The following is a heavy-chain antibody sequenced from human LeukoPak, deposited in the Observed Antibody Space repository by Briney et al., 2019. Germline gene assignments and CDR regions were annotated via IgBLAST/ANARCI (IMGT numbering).Heavy chain of an antibody. CDR3: ARALVPAAPFDP. J-gene: IGHJ5*02. CDR1: GGSFSGYH. D-gene: IGHD2-2*01. CDR2: INPSGST. V-gene: IGHV4-34*01. Sequence: SETLSLTCAVYGGSFSGYHWTWIRQSPGKGLEWIGDINPSGSTYYNPSLKSRLTISVDTSKNQFSLKLRSVTAADTAVYYCARALVPAAPFDPWGQGTLVTVSS.